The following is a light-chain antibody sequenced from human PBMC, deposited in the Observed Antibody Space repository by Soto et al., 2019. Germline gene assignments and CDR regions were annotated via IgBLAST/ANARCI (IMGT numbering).Light chain of an antibody. V-gene: IGLV2-23*01. CDR1: RSDVGSYTL. Sequence: QSVLTQPASVSGSPGQSITISCTGTRSDVGSYTLVSWYQQHPGRAPKLLSYEDNKRPSGVSYRFSGSKSGNTASLTISGLQADDEADYYCCSYAGSSTSWVFGGGTKVTVL. CDR3: CSYAGSSTSWV. CDR2: EDN. J-gene: IGLJ3*02.